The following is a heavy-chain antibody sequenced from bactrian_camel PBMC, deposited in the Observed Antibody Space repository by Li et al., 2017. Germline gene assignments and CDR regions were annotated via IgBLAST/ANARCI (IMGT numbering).Heavy chain of an antibody. CDR3: AAQALWVGYCRTDRARFSV. Sequence: HVQLVESGGGSNSVQAGGSLRLSCAGSGYTYSRYCIGWFRQAPGKEREGVAAVTARGGSTYYADSVKGRFTISLDNAKNTLVLEMNSLKPEDSAMYYCAAQALWVGYCRTDRARFSVWGRGTQVTVSA. V-gene: IGHV3S1*01. CDR1: GYTYSRYC. CDR2: VTARGGST. D-gene: IGHD5*01. J-gene: IGHJ4*01.